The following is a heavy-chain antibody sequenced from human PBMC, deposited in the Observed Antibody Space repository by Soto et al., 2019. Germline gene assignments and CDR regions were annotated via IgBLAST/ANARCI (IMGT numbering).Heavy chain of an antibody. J-gene: IGHJ4*02. CDR3: AKDLSDSGYFYFDY. Sequence: EVQLLESGGGLVQPGGSLRLSCAASGFTFSSSAMSWVRQATGKGLEWASTIRGRGGSTYSAVLVKGRFTISRDNSQNTLYLQMNSLRAEDTAVYYCAKDLSDSGYFYFDYWGQGTLVTVSS. CDR1: GFTFSSSA. V-gene: IGHV3-23*01. CDR2: IRGRGGST. D-gene: IGHD3-22*01.